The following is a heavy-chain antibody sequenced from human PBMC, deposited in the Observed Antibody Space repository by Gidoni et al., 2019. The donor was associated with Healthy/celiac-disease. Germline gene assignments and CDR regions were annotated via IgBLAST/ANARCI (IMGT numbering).Heavy chain of an antibody. D-gene: IGHD5-12*01. CDR2: ISISGSTI. J-gene: IGHJ4*02. CDR3: ARDSGYDLRWLHTEADDY. CDR1: PFPFSDDY. Sequence: QVQLVESGGGLVKPGGSLRLSCAASPFPFSDDYMRWIRQAPGKGLEWGSYISISGSTIYYADPVKGRFTISRDNAKNSLYLQMKSLRAEDTAVYYCARDSGYDLRWLHTEADDYWGQGTLVTVSS. V-gene: IGHV3-11*01.